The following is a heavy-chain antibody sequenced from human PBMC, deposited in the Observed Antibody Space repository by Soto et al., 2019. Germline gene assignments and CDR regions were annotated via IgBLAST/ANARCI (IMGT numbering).Heavy chain of an antibody. CDR3: ARSHLYSDSSGHPDY. CDR1: GFTFSDYY. V-gene: IGHV3-11*01. CDR2: ISSSGSTI. D-gene: IGHD3-22*01. J-gene: IGHJ4*02. Sequence: GGSLRLSCAASGFTFSDYYMSWIRQAPGKGLEWVSYISSSGSTIYYADSVKGRFTISRDNAKNSLYLQMNSLRAEDTAVYYCARSHLYSDSSGHPDYWGQGTLVTVSS.